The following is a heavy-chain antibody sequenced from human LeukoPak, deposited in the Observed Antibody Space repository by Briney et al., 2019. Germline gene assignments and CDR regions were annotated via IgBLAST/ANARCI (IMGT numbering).Heavy chain of an antibody. V-gene: IGHV1-8*01. CDR2: MNPNSGNT. J-gene: IGHJ3*02. CDR1: GYTFTSYD. D-gene: IGHD3-10*01. CDR3: ARARAVRGVISDAFDI. Sequence: GASVKVSCKASGYTFTSYDINWVRQATGQGLEWMGWMNPNSGNTGYAQKFQGRVTMTRNTSISTAYMELNSLRAEDTAVYYCARARAVRGVISDAFDIWGQGTMVTVSS.